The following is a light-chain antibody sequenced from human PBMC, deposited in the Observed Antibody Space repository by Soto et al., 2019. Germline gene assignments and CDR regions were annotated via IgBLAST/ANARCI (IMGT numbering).Light chain of an antibody. CDR3: CSYTLRSTLV. CDR1: SRDVGGYQY. V-gene: IGLV2-14*01. Sequence: QSALTQPASVSGSPGQSITISCTGTSRDVGGYQYVSWYQQYPGKAPKLVIYEVSNRPSGVSIRFSGSKSGDTASLTISGLQAEDEADYYCCSYTLRSTLVFGGGTQLTVL. J-gene: IGLJ2*01. CDR2: EVS.